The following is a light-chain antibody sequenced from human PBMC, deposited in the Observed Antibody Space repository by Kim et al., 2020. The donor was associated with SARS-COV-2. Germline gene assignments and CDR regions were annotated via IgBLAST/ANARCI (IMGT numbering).Light chain of an antibody. Sequence: GQRVTISCSQSRPTTRRNSLNCYQKLPGTAPKLLISSNNQRHSGVPDRFSGSKSGTSASLAISGLQSEDEADYYCAAWNDSLNSVVFGGGTQLTVL. J-gene: IGLJ2*01. CDR3: AAWNDSLNSVV. CDR2: SNN. V-gene: IGLV1-44*01. CDR1: RPTTRRNS.